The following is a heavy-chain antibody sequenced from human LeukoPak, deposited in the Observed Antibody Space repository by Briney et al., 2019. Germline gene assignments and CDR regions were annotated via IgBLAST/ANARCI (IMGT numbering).Heavy chain of an antibody. D-gene: IGHD6-6*01. Sequence: GASVKVSCKASGYTFTSYYMHWVRQAPGQGLEWMGIINPSGGSTSYAQKFQGRVTITTDESTSTAYMELSSLRSEDTAVYYCARHGSSSSAKDYYYYYMDVWGKGTTVTVSS. J-gene: IGHJ6*03. V-gene: IGHV1-46*01. CDR3: ARHGSSSSAKDYYYYYMDV. CDR2: INPSGGST. CDR1: GYTFTSYY.